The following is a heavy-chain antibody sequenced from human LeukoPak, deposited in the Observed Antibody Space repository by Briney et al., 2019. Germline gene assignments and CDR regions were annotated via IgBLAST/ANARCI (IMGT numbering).Heavy chain of an antibody. CDR3: TRQGVFYSDSSAFYY. Sequence: GESLKISCKGSGYRLTNYWIGWVRQMPGKGLELMGSIYPGDSDTRYSPSFQGQVTISADKSISTAFLQWSSLKASDTAIYYCTRQGVFYSDSSAFYYWGQGTLVTVSS. V-gene: IGHV5-51*01. CDR2: IYPGDSDT. J-gene: IGHJ4*02. D-gene: IGHD3-22*01. CDR1: GYRLTNYW.